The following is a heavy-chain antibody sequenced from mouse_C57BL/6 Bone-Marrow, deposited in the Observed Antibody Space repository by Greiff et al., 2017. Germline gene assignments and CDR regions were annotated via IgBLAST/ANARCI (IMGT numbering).Heavy chain of an antibody. J-gene: IGHJ3*01. D-gene: IGHD2-4*01. V-gene: IGHV5-4*01. Sequence: LQQSGGGLVKPGGSLKLSCAASGFTFSSYAMSWVRQTPEKRLEWVATISDGGSYTYYPDNVKGRFTISRDNAKNNLYLQMSHLKSEDTAMYYCARDPFYDYDGAYWGQGTLVTVSA. CDR2: ISDGGSYT. CDR1: GFTFSSYA. CDR3: ARDPFYDYDGAY.